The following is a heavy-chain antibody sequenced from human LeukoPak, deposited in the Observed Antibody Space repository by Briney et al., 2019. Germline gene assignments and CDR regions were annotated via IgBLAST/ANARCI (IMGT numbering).Heavy chain of an antibody. D-gene: IGHD2-21*02. Sequence: GASVKVSCKASGYTFTGYYMHWVRQAPGQGLEWMGWINPNSGGTNYAQKFQGRVTMTRDTSISTAYMELSRLRSDDTAVYYCARPELAYCGGDCYSFDYWGQGTLVTVSS. V-gene: IGHV1-2*02. CDR1: GYTFTGYY. CDR2: INPNSGGT. CDR3: ARPELAYCGGDCYSFDY. J-gene: IGHJ4*02.